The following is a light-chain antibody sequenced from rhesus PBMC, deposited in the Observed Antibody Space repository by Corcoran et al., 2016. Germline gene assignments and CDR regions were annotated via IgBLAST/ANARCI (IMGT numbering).Light chain of an antibody. CDR3: QHYYSTPWT. V-gene: IGKV1-25*01. J-gene: IGKJ1*01. CDR2: EAS. CDR1: QGITND. Sequence: DIQMTQSPSSLSASVGDRVTITCRVSQGITNDLAWYQQKPGESPKLLIFEASSLRSGIPSRFSGSGSGTDFTLPISSLQSEDFATYYCQHYYSTPWTFGQGTKVEIK.